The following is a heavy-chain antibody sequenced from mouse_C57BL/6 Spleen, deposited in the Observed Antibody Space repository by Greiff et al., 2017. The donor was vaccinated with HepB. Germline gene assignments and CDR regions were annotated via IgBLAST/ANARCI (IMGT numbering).Heavy chain of an antibody. Sequence: VQLQQSGPELVKPGASVKISCKASGYLFTDYNMNWVKQSNGKSLEWIGVINPNYGTTSYNQKFKGKATLTVDQSSSTAYMQLNSLTSEDSAVYYCAISHYYGSRGWYFDVWGTGTTVTVSS. V-gene: IGHV1-39*01. CDR3: AISHYYGSRGWYFDV. J-gene: IGHJ1*03. CDR1: GYLFTDYN. D-gene: IGHD1-1*01. CDR2: INPNYGTT.